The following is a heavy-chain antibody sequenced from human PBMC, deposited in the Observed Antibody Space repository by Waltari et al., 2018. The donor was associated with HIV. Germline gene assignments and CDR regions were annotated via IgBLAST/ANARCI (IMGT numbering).Heavy chain of an antibody. CDR1: GFTASTTY. CDR2: SYSGGST. D-gene: IGHD6-25*01. Sequence: EVQLVESGGGLIQPGGSLKLSCAASGFTASTTYLSWVRQPPGRGLEWVSDSYSGGSTYCADSVKGRCTITRDNAKNTLYLQMNGLGAEDTAVYYCARGVSSGYWGQGTLVTVSS. CDR3: ARGVSSGY. V-gene: IGHV3-53*01. J-gene: IGHJ4*02.